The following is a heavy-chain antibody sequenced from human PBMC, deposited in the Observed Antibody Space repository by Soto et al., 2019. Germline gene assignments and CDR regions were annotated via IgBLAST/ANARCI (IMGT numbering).Heavy chain of an antibody. CDR1: GYIFTSYY. Sequence: ASVKVSSKAVGYIFTSYYIHWVRQAPGQGLEWMGLINPSGGSTNYAQKFQGRVTITGDTSASTSYMELSSLRPEDTAVYYCARDRGYSYTYGMDVWGQGTTVTVSS. CDR3: ARDRGYSYTYGMDV. CDR2: INPSGGST. J-gene: IGHJ6*02. D-gene: IGHD5-18*01. V-gene: IGHV1-46*01.